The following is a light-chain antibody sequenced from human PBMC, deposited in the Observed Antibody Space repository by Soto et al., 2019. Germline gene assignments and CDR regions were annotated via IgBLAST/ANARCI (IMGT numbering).Light chain of an antibody. CDR2: GNT. J-gene: IGLJ3*02. V-gene: IGLV1-40*01. CDR1: SSNIVAIYD. CDR3: QSYDSSLRGWV. Sequence: QSVLTQPPSVSGAPGQRVTISCTGSSSNIVAIYDVNWYQQLPGTAPKLLISGNTNRPSGVPDRFSGSKSGTSASLAITGLQAEDEAEYYCQSYDSSLRGWVFGGGTKVTVL.